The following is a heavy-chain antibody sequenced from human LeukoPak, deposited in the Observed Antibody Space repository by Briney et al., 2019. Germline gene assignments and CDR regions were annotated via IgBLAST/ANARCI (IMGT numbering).Heavy chain of an antibody. CDR3: ARDPYGDYYGMDV. J-gene: IGHJ6*02. D-gene: IGHD4-17*01. V-gene: IGHV1-2*02. CDR2: INPNSGGT. CDR1: GYTFTGYY. Sequence: GASVKVSCKASGYTFTGYYIHWVRQAPGQGLEWMGWINPNSGGTNYAQKFQGRVTMTRDTSISTAYMELSRLSYDDAAVYYCARDPYGDYYGMDVWGQGTTVTVSS.